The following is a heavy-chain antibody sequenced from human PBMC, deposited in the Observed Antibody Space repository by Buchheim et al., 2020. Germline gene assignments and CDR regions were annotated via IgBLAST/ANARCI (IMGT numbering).Heavy chain of an antibody. J-gene: IGHJ4*02. Sequence: EVQLLESGGGLVQPGGSLRLSCAASGFTFSSYAMSWVRQAPGKVLEWVSAISGSGGSTYYADSGKGRFTISRDNSKNTLYLQMNSLRAEDTAVYYCAKDRRPRFGVVIIIPGFDYWGQGTL. CDR1: GFTFSSYA. CDR2: ISGSGGST. V-gene: IGHV3-23*01. D-gene: IGHD3-3*01. CDR3: AKDRRPRFGVVIIIPGFDY.